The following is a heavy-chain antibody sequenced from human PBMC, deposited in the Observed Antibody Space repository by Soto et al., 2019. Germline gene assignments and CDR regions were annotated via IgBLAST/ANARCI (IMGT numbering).Heavy chain of an antibody. Sequence: ASVKVSCKASGYTFTGYYMHWVRQAPGQGLEWMGWINPNSGGTNDAQKFQGWVTMTRDTSISTAYMELSRLRSDDTAVYYCARLGIVGATLAFDIWGQGTMVTVSS. CDR3: ARLGIVGATLAFDI. CDR1: GYTFTGYY. CDR2: INPNSGGT. V-gene: IGHV1-2*04. D-gene: IGHD1-26*01. J-gene: IGHJ3*02.